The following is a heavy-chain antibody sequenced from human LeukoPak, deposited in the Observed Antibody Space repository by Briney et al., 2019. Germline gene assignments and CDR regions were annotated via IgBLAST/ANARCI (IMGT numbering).Heavy chain of an antibody. J-gene: IGHJ3*02. Sequence: PGGSLRLSCAASGFTFSSYGVHWVRQAPGKGLEWVAFIRYDGSNKYYADSVKGRFTISRDNSKNTLYLQMNSLRAEDTAVYYCAKEELAPHAFDIWGQGTMVTVSS. CDR3: AKEELAPHAFDI. D-gene: IGHD6-13*01. CDR2: IRYDGSNK. V-gene: IGHV3-30*02. CDR1: GFTFSSYG.